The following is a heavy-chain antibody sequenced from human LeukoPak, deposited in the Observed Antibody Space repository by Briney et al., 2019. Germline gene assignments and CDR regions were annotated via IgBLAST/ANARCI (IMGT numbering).Heavy chain of an antibody. Sequence: SETLSLTCTVSGGSISSGGYCWSWIRQHPGKGLEWIGYIYYSGSTYYNPSLKSRVTISVDTSKNQFSLKLSSVTAADTAVYYCAGADMVPYGMDVWGQGTTVTVSS. CDR2: IYYSGST. V-gene: IGHV4-31*03. D-gene: IGHD3-10*01. CDR1: GGSISSGGYC. J-gene: IGHJ6*02. CDR3: AGADMVPYGMDV.